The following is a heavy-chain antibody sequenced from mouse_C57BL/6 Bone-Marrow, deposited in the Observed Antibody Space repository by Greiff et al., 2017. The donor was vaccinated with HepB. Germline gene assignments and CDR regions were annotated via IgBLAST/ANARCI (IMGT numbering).Heavy chain of an antibody. Sequence: QVTLKVSGPGILQSSQTLSLTCSFSGFSLSTSGMGVSWIRQPSGKGLEWLAHIYWDDDKRYNPSLKSRLTISKDTSRNQVFLKITSVDTADTDTYYCARNLFYGSEFSYYAMDYWGQGTSVTVSS. V-gene: IGHV8-12*01. CDR3: ARNLFYGSEFSYYAMDY. J-gene: IGHJ4*01. CDR1: GFSLSTSGMG. CDR2: IYWDDDK. D-gene: IGHD1-1*01.